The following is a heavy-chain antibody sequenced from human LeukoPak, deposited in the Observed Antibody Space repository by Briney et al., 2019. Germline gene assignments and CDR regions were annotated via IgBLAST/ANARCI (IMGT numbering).Heavy chain of an antibody. V-gene: IGHV3-23*01. D-gene: IGHD3-22*01. J-gene: IGHJ4*02. CDR1: GITLSNYC. Sequence: GGSLRLSCAVSGITLSNYCMSWVRQAPGKGLEWVAGISDSGGRTNYADSVKGRVTISRDNPKNTLYLQMNSLRAEDTAVYFCAKRGVVIRVILVGFHKEAYYFDSWGQGALVTVSS. CDR3: AKRGVVIRVILVGFHKEAYYFDS. CDR2: ISDSGGRT.